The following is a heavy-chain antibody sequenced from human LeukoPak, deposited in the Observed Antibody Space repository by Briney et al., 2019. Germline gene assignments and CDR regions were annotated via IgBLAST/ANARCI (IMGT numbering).Heavy chain of an antibody. D-gene: IGHD6-19*01. CDR3: ARVVDGVAGTSYFDY. J-gene: IGHJ4*02. CDR2: IYYSGST. Sequence: PSETLSLTCTVSGGSISSSSYYWGWIRQPPGKGLEWIGSIYYSGSTYYNPSLKSRVTISVDTSKNQFSLKLSSVTAADTAVYYCARVVDGVAGTSYFDYWGQGTLVTVSS. CDR1: GGSISSSSYY. V-gene: IGHV4-39*07.